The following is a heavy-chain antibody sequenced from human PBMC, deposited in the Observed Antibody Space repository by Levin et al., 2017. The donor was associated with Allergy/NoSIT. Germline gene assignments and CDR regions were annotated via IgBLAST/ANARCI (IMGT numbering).Heavy chain of an antibody. J-gene: IGHJ6*03. D-gene: IGHD5-12*01. CDR3: ARVLRFYYYYYLDV. Sequence: GESLKISCAASGFTFSSYGMHWVRQAPGKGLEWVAVIWDDGYKKYYADSVKGRFTISRDNSKNTLYLQMNSLRAEETAGYYCARVLRFYYYYYLDVWGKGTTVTVSS. CDR1: GFTFSSYG. V-gene: IGHV3-33*01. CDR2: IWDDGYKK.